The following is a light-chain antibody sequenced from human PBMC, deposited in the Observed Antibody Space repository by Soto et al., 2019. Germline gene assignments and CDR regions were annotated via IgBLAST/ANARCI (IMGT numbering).Light chain of an antibody. Sequence: DIQMTQSPSTLSASVGDRVTITCRASQTISTWLAWYQHKPGKAPNLLIYDASTLMSGVPSRFSGSGSGTEFTLTISSLQPGDFATYYCQKYNSAPQTFGPGTKVDIK. CDR2: DAS. CDR3: QKYNSAPQT. V-gene: IGKV1-5*01. CDR1: QTISTW. J-gene: IGKJ3*01.